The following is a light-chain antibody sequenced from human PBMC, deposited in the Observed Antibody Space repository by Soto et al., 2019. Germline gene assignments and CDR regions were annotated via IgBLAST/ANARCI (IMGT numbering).Light chain of an antibody. CDR3: QLSHSNFPYT. CDR2: AAS. Sequence: DIQMTQSPSSLSASVGDRVTITCRASQNINNFLNWYQQKPGKAPKLLIYAASNLQRGVPSRFSGSGSGTYFTLTISSLQFEDFATYYCQLSHSNFPYTFGQGTRLEIE. J-gene: IGKJ2*01. CDR1: QNINNF. V-gene: IGKV1-39*01.